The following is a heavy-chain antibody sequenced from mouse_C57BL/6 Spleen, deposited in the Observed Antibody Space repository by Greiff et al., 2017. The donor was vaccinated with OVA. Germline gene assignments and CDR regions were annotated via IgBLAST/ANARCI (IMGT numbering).Heavy chain of an antibody. V-gene: IGHV1-15*01. CDR1: GYTFTDYE. CDR2: IDPETGGT. Sequence: QVQLKESGAELVRPGASVTLSCKASGYTFTDYEMHWVKQTPVHGLEWIGAIDPETGGTAYNQKFKGKAILTADKSSSTAYMELRSLTSEDSAVYYCTSDYYGSSYEFAYWGQGTLVTVSA. D-gene: IGHD1-1*01. CDR3: TSDYYGSSYEFAY. J-gene: IGHJ3*01.